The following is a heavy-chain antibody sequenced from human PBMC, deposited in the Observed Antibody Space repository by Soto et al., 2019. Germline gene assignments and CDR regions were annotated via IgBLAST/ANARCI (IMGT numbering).Heavy chain of an antibody. CDR3: ARGYNWFDP. Sequence: QVQLQESGPGLVEPSETLSLTCSVSSDSISSSYWSWIRQPPGKGLEWIGYIYYSGSTNYNPSLKSLVIISLDTSKNQFSLKLSSVTAADTAVYYCARGYNWFDPWGQGTLVTVSS. CDR1: SDSISSSY. J-gene: IGHJ5*02. V-gene: IGHV4-59*12. CDR2: IYYSGST.